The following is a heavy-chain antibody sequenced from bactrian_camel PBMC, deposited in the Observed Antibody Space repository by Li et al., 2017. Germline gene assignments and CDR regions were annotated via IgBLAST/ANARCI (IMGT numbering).Heavy chain of an antibody. V-gene: IGHV3S53*01. CDR3: GIDPARGSCYGPRRRSLTY. CDR1: GDTYGRGY. CDR2: IDSGGST. Sequence: HVQLVESGGGSVQPGGSLNLSCVITGDTYGRGYVGWFRQAPGKEREWVAGIDSGGSTSYSESVQGRFTISKDNAKNTLYLQLNSLKPEDTAMYFCGIDPARGSCYGPRRRSLTYWGQGTQVTVS. D-gene: IGHD5*01. J-gene: IGHJ4*01.